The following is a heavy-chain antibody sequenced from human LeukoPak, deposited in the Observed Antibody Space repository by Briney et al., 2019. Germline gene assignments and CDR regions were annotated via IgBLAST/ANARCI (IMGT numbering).Heavy chain of an antibody. V-gene: IGHV3-48*03. CDR2: ISSSGSTI. CDR1: GFTFGSYE. Sequence: GWSLRLSCAASGFTFGSYEMNWVRQAPGKGLEWVSYISSSGSTIYYADSVRGRFTISIDNAKNSLYVQMNSLRAEDTAVYYCARDTGMVGATDYWGQGTLVTVSS. J-gene: IGHJ4*02. D-gene: IGHD1-26*01. CDR3: ARDTGMVGATDY.